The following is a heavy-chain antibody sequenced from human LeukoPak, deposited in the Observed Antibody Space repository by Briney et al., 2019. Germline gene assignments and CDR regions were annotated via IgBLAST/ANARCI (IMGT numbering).Heavy chain of an antibody. Sequence: SETLSLTCTVSGGSISSSSYYWGWIRQPPGKGLEWIGSIYYSGSTNYNPSLKSRVTMSVDTSKNQFSLKLSSVTAADMAVYYCARDRAYYYGSGSYYKSAFDNWGQGTMVTVSS. V-gene: IGHV4-39*07. CDR2: IYYSGST. CDR1: GGSISSSSYY. CDR3: ARDRAYYYGSGSYYKSAFDN. J-gene: IGHJ3*02. D-gene: IGHD3-10*01.